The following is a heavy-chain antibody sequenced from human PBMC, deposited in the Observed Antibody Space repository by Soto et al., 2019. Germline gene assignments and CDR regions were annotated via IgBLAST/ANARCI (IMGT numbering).Heavy chain of an antibody. V-gene: IGHV1-18*01. D-gene: IGHD3-22*01. CDR3: ARELNTDSSAYYPFAY. Sequence: ASVKVSCKTSGYHFTAYGLAWLRQAPGQRPEWMGWVSTNNADTNYAEKFQGRVTMTTDKSTTTTYMELRSLRSDDTAVYYCARELNTDSSAYYPFAYWGQGTLVTVS. J-gene: IGHJ4*02. CDR1: GYHFTAYG. CDR2: VSTNNADT.